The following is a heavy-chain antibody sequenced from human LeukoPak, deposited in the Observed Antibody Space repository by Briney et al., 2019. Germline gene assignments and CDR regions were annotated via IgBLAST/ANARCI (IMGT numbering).Heavy chain of an antibody. J-gene: IGHJ5*02. CDR3: ARDLSVLRFLEWPSAPFDP. D-gene: IGHD3-3*01. V-gene: IGHV4-4*07. CDR2: IYTSGST. CDR1: GGSISSYY. Sequence: SETLSLTCTVSGGSISSYYWSWIRQPAGKGLEWIGRIYTSGSTNYNPSLKSRVTMSVDTSKSQFSLKLSSVTAADTAVYYCARDLSVLRFLEWPSAPFDPWGQGTLVTVSS.